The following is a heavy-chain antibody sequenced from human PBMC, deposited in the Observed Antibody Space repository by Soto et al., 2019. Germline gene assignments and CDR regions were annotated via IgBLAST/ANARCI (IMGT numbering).Heavy chain of an antibody. D-gene: IGHD4-4*01. J-gene: IGHJ6*02. CDR2: IYYSGST. CDR3: ARHGGYWVGGTVTHPFSGMDV. CDR1: GGSISSSSYY. V-gene: IGHV4-39*01. Sequence: QLQLQESGPGLVKPSETLSLTCTVSGGSISSSSYYWGWIRQPPGKGLEWIGSIYYSGSTYYNPSLKSLVTISVATSKNQFPLKLSSVTAADTAVYYCARHGGYWVGGTVTHPFSGMDVWGQGTTVTVSS.